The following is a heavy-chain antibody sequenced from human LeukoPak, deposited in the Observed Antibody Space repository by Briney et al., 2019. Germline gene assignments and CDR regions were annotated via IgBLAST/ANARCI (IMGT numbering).Heavy chain of an antibody. CDR1: GFTFTTYG. Sequence: GGSLGLSCAASGFTFTTYGMHWVRQAPGKGLEWVAVISRDGSNTFYADFVKGRFTISRDNSKNTLFLQMNSLRGEDTAIYYCAQGGQDYSGSGSSIDYWGQGTLVTVSS. V-gene: IGHV3-30*18. CDR2: ISRDGSNT. J-gene: IGHJ4*02. CDR3: AQGGQDYSGSGSSIDY. D-gene: IGHD3-10*01.